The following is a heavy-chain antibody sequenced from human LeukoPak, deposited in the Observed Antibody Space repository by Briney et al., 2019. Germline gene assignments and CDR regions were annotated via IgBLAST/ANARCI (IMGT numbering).Heavy chain of an antibody. Sequence: GGPLRLSCAASGFTFSSYSMSWVRQAPGKGLEWVSLICSGGNTYYADSVKGRFTISRDNSKNMLYLQMNSLRAEDTAVFYCAKEARQCGGDCFSLLDYWGQGTLVTVSS. J-gene: IGHJ4*02. D-gene: IGHD2-21*02. V-gene: IGHV3-23*01. CDR1: GFTFSSYS. CDR2: ICSGGNT. CDR3: AKEARQCGGDCFSLLDY.